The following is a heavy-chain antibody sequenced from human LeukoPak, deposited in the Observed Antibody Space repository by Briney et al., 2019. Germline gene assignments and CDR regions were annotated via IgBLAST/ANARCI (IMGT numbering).Heavy chain of an antibody. Sequence: PGGSLRLSCAASGVTFGSYSMNWVRQAPGKGLEWVSSISSSSYIYYADAVKVRFTISRDNAQNSLYLQMNSLRAEDTAVYYCARGYGSGSYFGYYYGMDVWGQGTTVTVSS. J-gene: IGHJ6*02. V-gene: IGHV3-21*01. CDR2: ISSSSYI. CDR1: GVTFGSYS. CDR3: ARGYGSGSYFGYYYGMDV. D-gene: IGHD3-10*01.